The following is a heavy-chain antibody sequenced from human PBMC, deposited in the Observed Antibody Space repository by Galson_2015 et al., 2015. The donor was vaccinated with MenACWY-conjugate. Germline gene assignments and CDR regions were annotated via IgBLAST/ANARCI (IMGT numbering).Heavy chain of an antibody. J-gene: IGHJ4*02. D-gene: IGHD5-24*01. CDR1: GGSISSNNYC. CDR3: GRSFEPGNSRDGFTKYYFDY. Sequence: APLSLSGPVSGGSISSNNYCWGWIRPSGGGGLEWIGSIYCSGSTDYNPSRKRRVTISVDTSKNQFSLKLNSETAADTAVYYCGRSFEPGNSRDGFTKYYFDYWGQGPLVTVSS. CDR2: IYCSGST. V-gene: IGHV4-39*07.